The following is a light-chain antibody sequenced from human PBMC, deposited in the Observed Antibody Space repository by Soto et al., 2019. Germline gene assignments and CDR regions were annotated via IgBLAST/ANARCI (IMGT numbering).Light chain of an antibody. J-gene: IGKJ1*01. Sequence: EIVMTQSPGTLSVSPGERATLSCMASQSVRSNLAWYQQKPGQAPRLLIYGAYTRATGIPAGLSGSGSGTEFTLTISSLQSEDYAVYYCKQYNNWPPTFGQGTKVDIK. CDR1: QSVRSN. CDR2: GAY. CDR3: KQYNNWPPT. V-gene: IGKV3-15*01.